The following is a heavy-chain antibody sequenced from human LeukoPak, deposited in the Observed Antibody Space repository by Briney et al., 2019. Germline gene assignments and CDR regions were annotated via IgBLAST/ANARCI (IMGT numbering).Heavy chain of an antibody. CDR3: ARGGGLFSRVILRTIDY. V-gene: IGHV7-4-1*02. J-gene: IGHJ4*02. CDR2: INTNTGNP. Sequence: ASVKVSCKASGYTFTSYAMNWVRQAPGQGLEWMGWINTNTGNPTYAQGFTGRFVFSLDTSVSTAYLQISSLKAEDTAVYYCARGGGLFSRVILRTIDYWGQGTLVTVSS. CDR1: GYTFTSYA. D-gene: IGHD3/OR15-3a*01.